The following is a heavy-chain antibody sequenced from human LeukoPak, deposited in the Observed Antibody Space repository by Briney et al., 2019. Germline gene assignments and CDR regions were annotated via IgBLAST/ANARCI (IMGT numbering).Heavy chain of an antibody. CDR3: ARTYYYGSGSYSPVGFGGSGGNWFDP. D-gene: IGHD3-10*01. J-gene: IGHJ5*02. V-gene: IGHV3-21*01. CDR2: ISSSSSSYI. CDR1: GFTFSSYS. Sequence: PGGSLRLSCAASGFTFSSYSMNWVRQAPGKGLEWVSSISSSSSSYIYYADSVKGRFTISRDNAKNSLYLQMNSLRAEDTAVYYCARTYYYGSGSYSPVGFGGSGGNWFDPWGQGTLVTVSS.